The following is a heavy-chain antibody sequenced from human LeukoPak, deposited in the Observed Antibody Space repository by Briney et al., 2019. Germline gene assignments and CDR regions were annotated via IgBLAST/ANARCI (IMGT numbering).Heavy chain of an antibody. D-gene: IGHD1-26*01. CDR1: GFTFSSYW. Sequence: GGSLRLSCAASGFTFSSYWMSWVRQAPGKGLEWVANIKQDGSEKYYVDSVKGRFTISRDNAKNSLYLQMNSLRAEDTAVYYCASHSGSYPYYYYGMDVWGQGTTVTVSS. CDR3: ASHSGSYPYYYYGMDV. J-gene: IGHJ6*02. CDR2: IKQDGSEK. V-gene: IGHV3-7*01.